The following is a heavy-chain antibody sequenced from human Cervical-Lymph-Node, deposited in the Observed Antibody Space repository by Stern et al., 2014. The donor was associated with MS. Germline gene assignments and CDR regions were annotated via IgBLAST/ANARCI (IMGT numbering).Heavy chain of an antibody. J-gene: IGHJ4*02. CDR1: GYSFTANW. CDR3: ARDYGDYAFDY. Sequence: EMQLVESGAEVKKPGESLKISCKGSGYSFTANWIAWVRQMPGQGLEWMGIIYPGDSDTRYSPSFQGQFTISADKSISTAYLQWSSLKATDTAMYYCARDYGDYAFDYWGQGTLVTVSS. CDR2: IYPGDSDT. D-gene: IGHD4-17*01. V-gene: IGHV5-51*01.